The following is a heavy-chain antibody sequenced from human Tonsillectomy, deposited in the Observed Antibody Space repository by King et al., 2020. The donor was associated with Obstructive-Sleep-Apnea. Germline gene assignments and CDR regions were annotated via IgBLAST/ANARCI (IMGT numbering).Heavy chain of an antibody. V-gene: IGHV3-23*04. Sequence: VQLVESGGGLVQPGGSLRLSCAASGFTFSSYVMSWVRQAPGKGLEWVSGVSGSGDSIYSADSVKCRFTISRDNSKNTLYLQMNSLRAEDTAVYFCAKKPPSLTGLAYWGQGTLVTVSS. CDR1: GFTFSSYV. J-gene: IGHJ4*02. CDR2: VSGSGDSI. D-gene: IGHD3-9*01. CDR3: AKKPPSLTGLAY.